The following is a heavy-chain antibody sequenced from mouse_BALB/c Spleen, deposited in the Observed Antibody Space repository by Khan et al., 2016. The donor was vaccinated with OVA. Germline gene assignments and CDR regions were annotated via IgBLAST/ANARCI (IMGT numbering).Heavy chain of an antibody. CDR2: ISTRGSTT. CDR3: AGEGGDDGLAY. Sequence: EVELVESGGGLVQPGGSLKLSCATSGFTFSDYYMYWVRQTPEKRLEWVAYISTRGSTTYYPDTLRGRFTISRDNAKNTLYLQMSRLKSEDTAIYYCAGEGGDDGLAYWGQGTLVTVSA. V-gene: IGHV5-12*02. J-gene: IGHJ3*01. CDR1: GFTFSDYY. D-gene: IGHD2-3*01.